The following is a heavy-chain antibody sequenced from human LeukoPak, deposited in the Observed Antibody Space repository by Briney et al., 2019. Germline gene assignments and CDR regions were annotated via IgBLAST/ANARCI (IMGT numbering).Heavy chain of an antibody. CDR2: IYTSGST. Sequence: SETLSLTCTVSGGSISSYYWSWIRQPAGKGLEWIGRIYTSGSTNYNPSLKSRVTMSVDTSKNQFSLKLSSVTAADTAVYYCARDSLRGGYYYYGMDVWGQGTTVTVSS. V-gene: IGHV4-4*07. J-gene: IGHJ6*02. CDR1: GGSISSYY. CDR3: ARDSLRGGYYYYGMDV.